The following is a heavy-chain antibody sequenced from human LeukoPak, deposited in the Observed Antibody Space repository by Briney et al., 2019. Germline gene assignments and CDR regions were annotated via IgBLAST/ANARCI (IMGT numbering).Heavy chain of an antibody. Sequence: PGESLRLSCAASGFTFSSYAMSWVRQAPGKGLEWVSAISGSGGSTYYADSVKGRFTISRDNSKNTLYLQMNSLRAEDTAVYYCAKDLRGNCGGDCPENDAFDIWGQGTMVTVSS. V-gene: IGHV3-23*01. CDR2: ISGSGGST. CDR3: AKDLRGNCGGDCPENDAFDI. D-gene: IGHD2-21*02. J-gene: IGHJ3*02. CDR1: GFTFSSYA.